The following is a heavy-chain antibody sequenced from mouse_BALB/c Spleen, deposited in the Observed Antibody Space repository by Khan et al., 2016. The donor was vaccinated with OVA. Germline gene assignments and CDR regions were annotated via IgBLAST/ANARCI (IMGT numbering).Heavy chain of an antibody. CDR3: AGGDYHGRRYFGV. J-gene: IGHJ1*01. D-gene: IGHD2-4*01. Sequence: EVELVESGGGLVKPGGSLELSCAASGLTFSIYAMSWVRQTPEKRLEWVASISTGGSTYYVHSVKGRFTISRDNARNMLSLRMSSLRSEDTAMYYCAGGDYHGRRYFGVWGAGTLVTVSS. CDR1: GLTFSIYA. CDR2: ISTGGST. V-gene: IGHV5-6-5*01.